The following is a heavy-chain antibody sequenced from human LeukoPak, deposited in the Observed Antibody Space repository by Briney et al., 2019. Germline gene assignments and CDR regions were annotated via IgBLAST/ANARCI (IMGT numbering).Heavy chain of an antibody. CDR2: ISSGGSTI. CDR3: ARVQKGIAAAGTGGGWFEP. Sequence: GGSLRLSCAASGFTFSSYWMNWIRQAPGKGLEWISYISSGGSTIYYADSVRGQFTISRDNAKKSLYLQMNSLRAEDTAVYYCARVQKGIAAAGTGGGWFEPWGQGTLVTVS. J-gene: IGHJ5*02. V-gene: IGHV3-48*04. D-gene: IGHD6-13*01. CDR1: GFTFSSYW.